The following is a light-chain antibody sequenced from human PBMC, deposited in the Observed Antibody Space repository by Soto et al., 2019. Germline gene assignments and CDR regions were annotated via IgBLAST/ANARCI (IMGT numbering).Light chain of an antibody. CDR3: SSHTTTSTVV. J-gene: IGLJ2*01. V-gene: IGLV2-14*01. CDR2: EVS. Sequence: QSALTQPASVSGSPGQSITVSCTGTSSDIGGHKNVSWYQQHPGKVPKLIIYEVSNRPSGVSNRFSGSKSGNTASLTVSGLQAEDEADYYCSSHTTTSTVVFGGGTKVTVL. CDR1: SSDIGGHKN.